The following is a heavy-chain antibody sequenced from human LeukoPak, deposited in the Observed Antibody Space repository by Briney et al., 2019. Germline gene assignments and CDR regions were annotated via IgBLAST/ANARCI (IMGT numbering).Heavy chain of an antibody. D-gene: IGHD3-3*01. CDR3: ARDDGRSGCAH. CDR2: ISGGGTA. J-gene: IGHJ4*02. V-gene: IGHV3-53*01. CDR1: GFSVSNNY. Sequence: PGGSLTLSCAGSGFSVSNNYMSWVRQAPGKGLEWVSGISGGGTAHYADSVTGRFTVSRDNSKNTLHLQMNSLRAEDTAVYYCARDDGRSGCAHWGQGTLVTVSS.